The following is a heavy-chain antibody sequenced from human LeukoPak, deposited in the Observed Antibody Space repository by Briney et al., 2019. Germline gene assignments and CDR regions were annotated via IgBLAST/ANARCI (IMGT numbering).Heavy chain of an antibody. D-gene: IGHD1-14*01. Sequence: GGSLRLSCAASGFTFANYDIHWVRQVPGKGLEWVSLISADGGTTYYTDSVKGRFTISRDNSKNSLHLQMNSLRTEDTALYYCARDRFAEDYWGQGTLVTVSS. CDR1: GFTFANYD. CDR3: ARDRFAEDY. J-gene: IGHJ4*02. V-gene: IGHV3-43*02. CDR2: ISADGGTT.